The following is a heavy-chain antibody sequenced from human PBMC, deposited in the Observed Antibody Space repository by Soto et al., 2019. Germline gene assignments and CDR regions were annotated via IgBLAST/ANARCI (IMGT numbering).Heavy chain of an antibody. J-gene: IGHJ4*02. CDR2: TYYRSKWYI. CDR1: GDSVSSYNAA. D-gene: IGHD1-26*01. Sequence: SQTLSLTCAISGDSVSSYNAAWNWIRQSPSRGLEWLGRTYYRSKWYIDYAVSVRSRITINPDTSKNQFSLQLNSVTPEDTAVYYCARGPIVGTTSYFDYWGQGTLVTVS. CDR3: ARGPIVGTTSYFDY. V-gene: IGHV6-1*01.